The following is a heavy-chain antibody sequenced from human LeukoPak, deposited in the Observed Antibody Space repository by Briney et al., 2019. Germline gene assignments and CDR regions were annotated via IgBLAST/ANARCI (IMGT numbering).Heavy chain of an antibody. V-gene: IGHV3-30*03. CDR3: AREGYYGSGSPPSLYFDY. CDR2: TSSDLNVK. D-gene: IGHD3-10*01. Sequence: GGSLRLSGAASGFTFSSYGMHWVRQAPGKGLEWVAVTSSDLNVKLYADSVKGRFTISRDNSRSTLYLQMNSLRPEDTAIYYCAREGYYGSGSPPSLYFDYWGQGTLVTVSS. J-gene: IGHJ4*02. CDR1: GFTFSSYG.